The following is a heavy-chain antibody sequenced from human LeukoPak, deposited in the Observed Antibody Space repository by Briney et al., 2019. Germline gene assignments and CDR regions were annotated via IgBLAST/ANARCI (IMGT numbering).Heavy chain of an antibody. CDR2: INPSGGIT. CDR3: AREKYSSGWHHFDY. D-gene: IGHD6-19*01. CDR1: GYTFTSYY. J-gene: IGHJ4*02. Sequence: GASVEVSCKASGYTFTSYYMHWVRQAPGQGLEWMGIINPSGGITNYAQKFQGRVTMTRDTSTRTLYMELSSLRSEDTAVYYCAREKYSSGWHHFDYWGQGTLVTVSS. V-gene: IGHV1-46*01.